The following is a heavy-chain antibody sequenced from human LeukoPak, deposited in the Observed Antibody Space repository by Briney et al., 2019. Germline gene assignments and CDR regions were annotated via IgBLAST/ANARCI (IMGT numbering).Heavy chain of an antibody. CDR3: ARAATSSWYGYYYYGMDV. V-gene: IGHV3-66*01. D-gene: IGHD6-13*01. CDR1: GFTVSSNY. CDR2: IYSGGST. Sequence: AWGSLRLSCAASGFTVSSNYMSWIRQAPGKGLEWVSVIYSGGSTYYADSVKGRFTISRDNSKNTLYLQMNSLRAEDTAVYYCARAATSSWYGYYYYGMDVWGQGTTVTVSS. J-gene: IGHJ6*02.